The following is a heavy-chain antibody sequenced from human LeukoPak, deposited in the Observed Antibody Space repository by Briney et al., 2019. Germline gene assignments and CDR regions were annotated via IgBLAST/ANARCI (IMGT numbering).Heavy chain of an antibody. CDR2: VSSDGSIK. D-gene: IGHD6-13*01. J-gene: IGHJ4*02. CDR3: TRGYSSSWLGYFDY. V-gene: IGHV3-30*03. CDR1: GFTFSSYG. Sequence: GGSLRLSCAASGFTFSSYGIHCVRQAPGKGLEWVAVVSSDGSIKYYADSVKGRFTISRDTSKNTVYLQMNSLGAEDTAFYYCTRGYSSSWLGYFDYWGQGILVTVSS.